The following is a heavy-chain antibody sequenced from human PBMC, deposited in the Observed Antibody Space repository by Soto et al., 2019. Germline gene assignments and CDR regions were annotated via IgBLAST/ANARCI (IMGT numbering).Heavy chain of an antibody. CDR3: TTAPRWELLRLDY. CDR1: GFTFSNAG. D-gene: IGHD1-26*01. V-gene: IGHV3-15*07. J-gene: IGHJ4*02. CDR2: IKSKTDGGTT. Sequence: GGSLRLSWAASGFTFSNAGINWVRQAPRKGLEWVGRIKSKTDGGTTDYAAPVKGRFTISRDDSKNTLYLQMNSLKTEDTAVYYCTTAPRWELLRLDYWGQGTLVTVSS.